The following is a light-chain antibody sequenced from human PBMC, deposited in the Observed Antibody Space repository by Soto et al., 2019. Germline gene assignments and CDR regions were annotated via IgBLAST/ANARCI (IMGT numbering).Light chain of an antibody. CDR1: SGSVSTSNY. J-gene: IGLJ3*02. CDR3: VLYMSGGFGV. V-gene: IGLV8-61*01. Sequence: QTVVTQEPSFSVSPGGTVTLTCALSSGSVSTSNYTTWFQQTPGQAPRTLIYSTNTRSSGVPDRFSGSILGNKAALTITGAQADDESDYYCVLYMSGGFGVFGGGTTLTVL. CDR2: STN.